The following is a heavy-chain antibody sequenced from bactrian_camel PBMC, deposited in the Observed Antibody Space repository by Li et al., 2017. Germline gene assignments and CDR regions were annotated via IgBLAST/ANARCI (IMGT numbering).Heavy chain of an antibody. CDR1: DMTFPFSRYC. Sequence: HVQLVESGGGSVQAGSSLTLTCEVSDMTFPFSRYCMGWYRQAPGKEREAVAFMDRDGTTKYGYSVMGRFTISKDNAKNTLYLLMNSLKPEDTAMYYCAADILNNGLRGAGHEYAHWGQGTQVTVS. D-gene: IGHD5*01. CDR2: MDRDGTT. J-gene: IGHJ4*01. V-gene: IGHV3S55*01. CDR3: AADILNNGLRGAGHEYAH.